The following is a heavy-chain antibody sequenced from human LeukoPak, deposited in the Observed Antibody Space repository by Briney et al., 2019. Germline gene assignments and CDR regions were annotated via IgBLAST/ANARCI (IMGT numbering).Heavy chain of an antibody. CDR2: INHSGST. J-gene: IGHJ4*02. D-gene: IGHD3-22*01. V-gene: IGHV4-34*01. Sequence: SETLSLNCAVYGGSFCGYYWSWIRQPPGKGLEWIGDINHSGSTNYNPSLKSRVIISVDTSKNQFSLKLSSVTAADTAVYYGATYDSSGYFGYWGQGTLVTVSS. CDR3: ATYDSSGYFGY. CDR1: GGSFCGYY.